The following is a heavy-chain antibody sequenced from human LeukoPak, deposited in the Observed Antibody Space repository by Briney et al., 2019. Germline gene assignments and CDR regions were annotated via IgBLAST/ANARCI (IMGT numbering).Heavy chain of an antibody. J-gene: IGHJ3*02. V-gene: IGHV3-53*01. D-gene: IGHD4-23*01. CDR2: LYTGGTT. Sequence: PGGSLRLSCVVSGFTVTSNYMAWVRQAPGKGLQWVSVLYTGGTTYYADSVEGRFTISRDNSKNTLYLQMNSLSGEDTAVYYCARVRSVGGNPHAFNIWGQGTMVTVSS. CDR3: ARVRSVGGNPHAFNI. CDR1: GFTVTSNY.